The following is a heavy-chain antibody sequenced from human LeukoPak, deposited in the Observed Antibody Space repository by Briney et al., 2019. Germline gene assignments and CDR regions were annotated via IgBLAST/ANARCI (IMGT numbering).Heavy chain of an antibody. J-gene: IGHJ3*02. Sequence: SQTLSLTCTVSGGSISSGGYYWRWIRQHPGKGLEWIGYIYYSGSTYYNPSLKSRVTISVDTPKNQFSLKLSSVTAADTAVYYCARGPGYSSGYHDAFDIWGQGTMVTVSS. D-gene: IGHD3-22*01. CDR1: GGSISSGGYY. V-gene: IGHV4-31*03. CDR3: ARGPGYSSGYHDAFDI. CDR2: IYYSGST.